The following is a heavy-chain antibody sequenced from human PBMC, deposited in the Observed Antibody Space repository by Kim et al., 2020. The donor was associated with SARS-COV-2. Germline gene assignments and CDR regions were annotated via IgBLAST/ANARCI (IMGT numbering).Heavy chain of an antibody. V-gene: IGHV3-23*01. CDR1: GFTFSSYA. J-gene: IGHJ6*03. CDR2: ISGSGGST. Sequence: GGSLRLSCAASGFTFSSYAMSWVRQAPGKGLEWVSAISGSGGSTYYADSVKGRFTISRDNSKNTLYLQMNSLRAEDTAVYYCAKDGSSWSRYYYYYMDVWSKGTTVTVAS. D-gene: IGHD6-13*01. CDR3: AKDGSSWSRYYYYYMDV.